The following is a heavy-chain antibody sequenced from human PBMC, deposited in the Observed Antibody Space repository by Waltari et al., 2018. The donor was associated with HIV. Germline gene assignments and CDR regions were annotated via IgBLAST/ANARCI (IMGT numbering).Heavy chain of an antibody. J-gene: IGHJ3*02. D-gene: IGHD2-15*01. CDR1: GGPFSAYS. Sequence: QVQLQQWGAGLLKPSETLSLTCAVYGGPFSAYSSSWIRQPPGKGLEWIGEINHSGSTTYSSSLKSRVTISVDTSKNQFSLKLSSVTAADTAVYYCARDYCSGGSCQGAFDIWGQGTMVTVSS. CDR3: ARDYCSGGSCQGAFDI. CDR2: INHSGST. V-gene: IGHV4-34*01.